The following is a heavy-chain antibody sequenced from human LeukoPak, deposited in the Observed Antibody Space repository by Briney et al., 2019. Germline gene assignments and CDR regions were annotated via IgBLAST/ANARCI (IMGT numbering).Heavy chain of an antibody. V-gene: IGHV3-48*03. CDR3: ASQPGYSSGFDY. J-gene: IGHJ4*02. D-gene: IGHD6-19*01. CDR2: ISSSGSTI. CDR1: GFTFSSYE. Sequence: GGSLRLSCAASGFTFSSYEMNWVRQAPGKGLEWVSYISSSGSTIYYADSVKGRFTISRDNAKNSLYLQMNSLRAEDTAVYYCASQPGYSSGFDYWGQGTLVTVSS.